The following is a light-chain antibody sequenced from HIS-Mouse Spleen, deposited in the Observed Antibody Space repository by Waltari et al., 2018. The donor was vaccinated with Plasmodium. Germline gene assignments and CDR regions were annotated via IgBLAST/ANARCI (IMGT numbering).Light chain of an antibody. CDR1: ALPQKY. Sequence: SYELTQPPSVSVSPGQTARITCSGDALPQKYAYWYQQKSGQAPVLVIYEDIKRPSGVPERFSGSRSGTMATLTISGAQVEDEADYYCYSTDSSGNHRVFGGGTKLTVL. J-gene: IGLJ3*02. CDR2: EDI. V-gene: IGLV3-10*01. CDR3: YSTDSSGNHRV.